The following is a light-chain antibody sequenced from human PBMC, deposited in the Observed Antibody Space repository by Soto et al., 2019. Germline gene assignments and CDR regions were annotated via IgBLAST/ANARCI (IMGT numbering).Light chain of an antibody. CDR2: AAS. J-gene: IGKJ4*01. Sequence: DIQMTQSPSSLSASEGDRVTITCRASQSIYNYLNWYQQKPGKAPKVLIYAASSLQSGVPSRFSGSGSGTDFTLTISSLRPEDFASYYCQQSYSAPFTFGGGTRVDIK. CDR3: QQSYSAPFT. CDR1: QSIYNY. V-gene: IGKV1-39*01.